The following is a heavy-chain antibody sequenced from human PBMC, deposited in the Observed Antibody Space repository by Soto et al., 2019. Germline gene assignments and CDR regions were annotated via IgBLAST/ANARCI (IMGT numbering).Heavy chain of an antibody. D-gene: IGHD4-17*01. CDR3: ARGSAYSDYDLEY. V-gene: IGHV3-23*04. CDR1: GFTFTSYA. Sequence: EVQLVESGGGLVKPGGSLRLSCAASGFTFTSYAMTWVRQAPGKGLEWVSGISGTGGSTYYADSVKGRFTISRDKSKNTLYLHVNSLRAEDTAVYYCARGSAYSDYDLEYWGQGTLVTVSS. J-gene: IGHJ4*02. CDR2: ISGTGGST.